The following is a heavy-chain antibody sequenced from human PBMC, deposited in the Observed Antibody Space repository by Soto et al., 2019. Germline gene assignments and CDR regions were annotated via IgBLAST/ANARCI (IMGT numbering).Heavy chain of an antibody. CDR1: GIFFSSFG. J-gene: IGHJ4*01. Sequence: QVQLVESGGGVVQAGTSLRLSCAVSGIFFSSFGMHWVRQAPGKGLEWVALISHDGSSSFYADAVRGLFTISRDNSRDTVFLQMSGLRTEDTALYYCMTPGSADHSDYWGNGTLVTVSS. CDR2: ISHDGSSS. V-gene: IGHV3-30*03. D-gene: IGHD4-17*01. CDR3: MTPGSADHSDY.